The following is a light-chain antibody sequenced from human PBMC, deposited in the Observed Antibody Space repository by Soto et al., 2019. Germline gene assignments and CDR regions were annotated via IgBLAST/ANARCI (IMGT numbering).Light chain of an antibody. CDR1: QSVRSY. V-gene: IGKV3-11*01. Sequence: EIVLTQSPGTLSLSPGEKATLSCRASQSVRSYLVWYQQKPGQAPRLVMYEASTRASGIPARFSGGGSGTDFTLTISSLEPEDSAVYYCQQCTNWPWTFGQGTKVDI. J-gene: IGKJ1*01. CDR3: QQCTNWPWT. CDR2: EAS.